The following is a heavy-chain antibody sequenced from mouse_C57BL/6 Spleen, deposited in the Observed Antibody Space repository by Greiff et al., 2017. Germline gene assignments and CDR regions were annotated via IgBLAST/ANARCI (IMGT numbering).Heavy chain of an antibody. D-gene: IGHD1-1*01. Sequence: VKLQESGAELVRPGTSVKVSCKASGYAFTNYFIEWVKQRPGQGLEWIGVINPGSGGTNYNEKFKGKATMAADKSSSTAYMQLSSLTSEDSAVFFWERDGSSQFGYRGQGTLVTVSA. CDR3: ERDGSSQFGY. CDR1: GYAFTNYF. CDR2: INPGSGGT. J-gene: IGHJ3*01. V-gene: IGHV1-54*01.